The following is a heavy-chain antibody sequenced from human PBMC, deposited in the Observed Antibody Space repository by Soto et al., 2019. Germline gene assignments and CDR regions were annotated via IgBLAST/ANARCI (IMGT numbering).Heavy chain of an antibody. CDR2: INHSGST. CDR1: GGSFSGYY. J-gene: IGHJ4*02. CDR3: ARVRSGYSYGIYYFDY. V-gene: IGHV4-34*01. D-gene: IGHD5-18*01. Sequence: SETLSLTCAVYGGSFSGYYWSWIRQPPGKGLEWIGEINHSGSTNYNPSLKSRVTISVDTSKNQFSLKLSSVTAADTAVYYCARVRSGYSYGIYYFDYWGQGTLVTVS.